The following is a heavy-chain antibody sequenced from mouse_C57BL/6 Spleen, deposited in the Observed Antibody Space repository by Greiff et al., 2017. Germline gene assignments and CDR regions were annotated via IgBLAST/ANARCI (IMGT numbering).Heavy chain of an antibody. J-gene: IGHJ2*01. CDR3: ARSRGYSSIYFDF. V-gene: IGHV1-82*01. CDR2: IYPGDGDT. D-gene: IGHD1-1*01. Sequence: VKLMESGPELVKPGASVKISCKASGYAFSSSWMNWVKQRPGKGLEWIGRIYPGDGDTNYNGKFKGKATLTADKSSSTAYMQLSSLTSEDSAVYFGARSRGYSSIYFDFWGKGTTLTVSS. CDR1: GYAFSSSW.